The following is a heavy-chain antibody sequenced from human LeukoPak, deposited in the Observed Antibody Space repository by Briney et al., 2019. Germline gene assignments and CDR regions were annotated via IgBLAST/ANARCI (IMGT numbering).Heavy chain of an antibody. V-gene: IGHV4-39*01. D-gene: IGHD6-19*01. J-gene: IGHJ4*02. CDR1: GGSITSSSYY. CDR2: IYYTGGT. CDR3: ARSPYSSGPYYFDY. Sequence: SETLSLTCSVAGGSITSSSYYWAWIRQPPEEGLEWIGSIYYTGGTNYSPSLKSRVTISVDTSKNQFSLKLSSVTAADTAVYYCARSPYSSGPYYFDYWGQGTLVTVSS.